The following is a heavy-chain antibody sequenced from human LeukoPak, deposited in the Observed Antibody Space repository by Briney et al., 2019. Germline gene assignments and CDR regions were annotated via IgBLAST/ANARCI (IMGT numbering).Heavy chain of an antibody. V-gene: IGHV3-30*18. D-gene: IGHD3-22*01. CDR3: AKEGLDYYDSSGADAFDI. J-gene: IGHJ3*02. CDR2: ISYDGSNK. CDR1: GFTFSSYG. Sequence: PGGSLRLSCAASGFTFSSYGMHWVRQAPGKGLEWVAVISYDGSNKYYAGSVEGRFTITRDNSKNTLYLQMNSLRAEDTAVYYCAKEGLDYYDSSGADAFDIWGQGTMVTVSS.